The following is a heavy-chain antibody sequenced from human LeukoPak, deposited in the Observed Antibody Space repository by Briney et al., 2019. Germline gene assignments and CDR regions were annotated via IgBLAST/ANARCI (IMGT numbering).Heavy chain of an antibody. J-gene: IGHJ4*02. Sequence: SETLSLTCTVSGGSISSSSYYWGWIRQPPGEGLEWIGSIYYSGSTYYNPSLKSRVTISVDTSKNQFSLKLSSVTAADTAVYYCAREPMVRGVMADYFDYWGQGTLVTVSS. CDR2: IYYSGST. CDR1: GGSISSSSYY. D-gene: IGHD3-10*01. CDR3: AREPMVRGVMADYFDY. V-gene: IGHV4-39*07.